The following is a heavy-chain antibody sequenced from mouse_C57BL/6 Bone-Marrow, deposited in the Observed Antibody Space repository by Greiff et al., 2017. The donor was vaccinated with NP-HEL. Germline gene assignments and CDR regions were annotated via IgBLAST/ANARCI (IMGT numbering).Heavy chain of an antibody. J-gene: IGHJ2*01. V-gene: IGHV5-4*01. Sequence: DVHLVESGGGLVKPGGSLKLSCAASGFTFSSYAMSWVRQTPVKRLEWVATISDGGSYTYYPDNVKGRFTISRDNAKNNLYLQMSHLKSEDTAMYYCARVGWLPLFDYWGQGTTLTVSS. CDR3: ARVGWLPLFDY. D-gene: IGHD2-3*01. CDR2: ISDGGSYT. CDR1: GFTFSSYA.